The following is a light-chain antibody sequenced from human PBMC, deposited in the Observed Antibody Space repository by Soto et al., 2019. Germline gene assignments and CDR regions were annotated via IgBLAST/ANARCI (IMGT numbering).Light chain of an antibody. CDR2: DVS. CDR3: SSYTSSSTLLYV. CDR1: SSDVGGYNY. Sequence: QSALTQPASVSGSPGQSITISCTGTSSDVGGYNYVSWYQQHPGKAPKLMIYDVSNRPSGVSNRFSGSKSRNTASLTISGLQAEDEVDYYCSSYTSSSTLLYVFGTGTKLTVL. V-gene: IGLV2-14*01. J-gene: IGLJ1*01.